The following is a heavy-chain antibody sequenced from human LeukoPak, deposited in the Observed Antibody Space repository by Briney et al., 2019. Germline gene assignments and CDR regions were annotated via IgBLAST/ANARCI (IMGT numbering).Heavy chain of an antibody. V-gene: IGHV3-23*01. CDR1: GFTFSSYW. D-gene: IGHD2-2*01. CDR2: ISGSGGST. Sequence: GGSLRLSCAASGFTFSSYWMHWVRQAPGKGLEWVSAISGSGGSTYYADSVKGRFTISRDNSKNTLYLQMNSLRAEDTAVYYCAKARLYCSSTSCQFDPWGQGTLVTVSS. J-gene: IGHJ5*02. CDR3: AKARLYCSSTSCQFDP.